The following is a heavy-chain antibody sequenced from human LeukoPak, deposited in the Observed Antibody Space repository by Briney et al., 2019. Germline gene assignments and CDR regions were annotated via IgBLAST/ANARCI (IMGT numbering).Heavy chain of an antibody. CDR1: GVSISDYY. J-gene: IGHJ4*02. Sequence: SETLSLTCSVSGVSISDYYWTWFRQPAGKGLEWIGRIYISGSTNYNPSLKSRVIMSVDTSRNQLSLKLTSLTAADTAVYYCAKGVVVAPDVTPFDYWGQGTLVTVSS. V-gene: IGHV4-4*07. CDR2: IYISGST. D-gene: IGHD2-2*01. CDR3: AKGVVVAPDVTPFDY.